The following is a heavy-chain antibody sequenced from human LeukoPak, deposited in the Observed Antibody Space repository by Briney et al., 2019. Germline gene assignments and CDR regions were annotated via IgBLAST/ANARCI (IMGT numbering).Heavy chain of an antibody. V-gene: IGHV3-53*01. J-gene: IGHJ4*02. CDR3: ARDKIAAAGTMD. Sequence: GGSLRLSCAASGFTVSSNYMSWVRQAPGKGLEWVSVIYSGGSTYYADSVKGRFTISRDNSKNTLYLQMNSLRAEDTAVYYCARDKIAAAGTMDWGQGTLVTVSS. CDR1: GFTVSSNY. D-gene: IGHD6-13*01. CDR2: IYSGGST.